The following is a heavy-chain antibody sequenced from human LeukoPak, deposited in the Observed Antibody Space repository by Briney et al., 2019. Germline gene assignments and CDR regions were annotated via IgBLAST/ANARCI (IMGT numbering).Heavy chain of an antibody. V-gene: IGHV4-59*01. J-gene: IGHJ4*02. D-gene: IGHD3-10*01. CDR1: GGSISSYY. CDR3: AREPATVDSGSPEEQHFDY. CDR2: MYSSGST. Sequence: SETLSLTCNVSGGSISSYYWTWIRQPPGKGLEWVGYMYSSGSTDYNPSLKSRVTISLDTSKRQISLKLTSVTAADTAVYYCAREPATVDSGSPEEQHFDYWGQGTLVTVSS.